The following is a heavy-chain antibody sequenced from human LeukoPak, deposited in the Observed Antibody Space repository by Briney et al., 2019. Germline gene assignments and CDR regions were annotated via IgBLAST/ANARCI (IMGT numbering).Heavy chain of an antibody. CDR2: VYITGST. D-gene: IGHD2-15*01. CDR3: ARHRGRWFDLDY. J-gene: IGHJ4*02. V-gene: IGHV4-4*07. CDR1: GGSISSYY. Sequence: SETLSLTCTVSGGSISSYYWSWIRQPAGKGLEWIGRVYITGSTNYNPSLKSRVTMSLDTSKNQFSLKLSSVTAADTAVYYCARHRGRWFDLDYWGQGTQVSVSS.